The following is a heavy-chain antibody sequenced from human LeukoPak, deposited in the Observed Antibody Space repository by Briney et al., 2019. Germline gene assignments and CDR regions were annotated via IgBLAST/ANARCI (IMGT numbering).Heavy chain of an antibody. V-gene: IGHV4-31*03. CDR1: GGSISSGGYY. CDR3: AREGPGRGVIGNIDY. J-gene: IGHJ4*02. D-gene: IGHD3-10*01. CDR2: IYYSGST. Sequence: PSETLSLTCTVSGGSISSGGYYWSWIRQHPGKGLEWIGYIYYSGSTYYNPSLKSRVTTSVDTSKNQFSLKLTSVTAADTAVYYCAREGPGRGVIGNIDYWGQGTLVTVSS.